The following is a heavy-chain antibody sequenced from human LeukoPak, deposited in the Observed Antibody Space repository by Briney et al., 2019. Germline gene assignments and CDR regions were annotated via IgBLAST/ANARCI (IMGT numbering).Heavy chain of an antibody. J-gene: IGHJ4*02. Sequence: GGSLRLSCAASGFTFSSYSMNWVRQAPGKGLEWVSSITSSSSYIYYADSVKGRFTISRDNARNSLYLQMNSLRAEDTAVYYCARAAMVREVPHQNFDYWGQGTLVTVSS. CDR3: ARAAMVREVPHQNFDY. V-gene: IGHV3-21*01. D-gene: IGHD3-10*01. CDR2: ITSSSSYI. CDR1: GFTFSSYS.